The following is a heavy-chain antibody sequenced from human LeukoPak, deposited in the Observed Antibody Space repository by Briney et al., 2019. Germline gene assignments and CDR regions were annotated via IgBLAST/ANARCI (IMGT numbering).Heavy chain of an antibody. V-gene: IGHV1-2*02. CDR3: ARGLRGLIAARPGFLNWFDP. CDR1: GYTFTGYY. D-gene: IGHD6-6*01. Sequence: GASVTVSCKASGYTFTGYYMHWVGQAPGQGLEWMGWINPNSGGTNYAQKFQGRVTMTRDTSISTAYMELSRLRSDDTAVYYCARGLRGLIAARPGFLNWFDPWGQGTLVTVSS. J-gene: IGHJ5*02. CDR2: INPNSGGT.